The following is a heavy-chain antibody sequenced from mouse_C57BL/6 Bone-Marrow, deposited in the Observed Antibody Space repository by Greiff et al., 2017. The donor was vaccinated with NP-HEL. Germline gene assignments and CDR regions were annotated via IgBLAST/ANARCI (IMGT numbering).Heavy chain of an antibody. V-gene: IGHV1-52*01. J-gene: IGHJ4*01. CDR3: ARVGGNYYAMDY. CDR1: GYTFTSYW. D-gene: IGHD2-1*01. CDR2: IDPSDSET. Sequence: VKLMESGAELVRPGSSVKLSCKASGYTFTSYWMHWVKQRPIQGLEWIGNIDPSDSETHYNQKFKDKATLTVDKSSSTAYMQLSSLTSEDSAVYYCARVGGNYYAMDYWGQGTSVTVSS.